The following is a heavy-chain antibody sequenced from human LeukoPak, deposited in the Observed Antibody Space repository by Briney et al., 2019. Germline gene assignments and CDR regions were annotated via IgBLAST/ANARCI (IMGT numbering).Heavy chain of an antibody. CDR2: IDSDGSST. J-gene: IGHJ3*02. D-gene: IGHD3-3*01. V-gene: IGHV3-74*01. CDR3: ASGFTIFGVVNDAFDI. CDR1: GFTFSDYW. Sequence: PGGSRRLSCAASGFTFSDYWMHWVRQAPGKGLVWVSRIDSDGSSTSNADSVKGRFTISRDNAKNTVYLQMNSLRAEDTAVYYCASGFTIFGVVNDAFDIWGQGTMVTVSS.